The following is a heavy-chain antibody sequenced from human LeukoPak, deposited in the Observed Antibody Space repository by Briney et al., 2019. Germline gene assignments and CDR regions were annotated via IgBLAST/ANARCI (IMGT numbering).Heavy chain of an antibody. Sequence: ASVKVSCKASGYTFTSYYMHWVRRAPGQGLEWRGIMNPSGGSTSYAQKFQGRVTMTRDTSTSTVYMELSSLRSEDTAVYYCARDLGHVDTAMVEYYFDYWGQGTLVTVSS. V-gene: IGHV1-46*01. CDR3: ARDLGHVDTAMVEYYFDY. D-gene: IGHD5-18*01. CDR2: MNPSGGST. J-gene: IGHJ4*02. CDR1: GYTFTSYY.